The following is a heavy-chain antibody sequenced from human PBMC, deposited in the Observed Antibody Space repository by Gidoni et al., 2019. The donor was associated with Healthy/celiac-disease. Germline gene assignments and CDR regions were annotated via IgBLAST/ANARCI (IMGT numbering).Heavy chain of an antibody. CDR2: IIPIFGTA. D-gene: IGHD1-26*01. Sequence: HVQLVQSGADVTKPGSSVNVSCKASGGTFRSYAISWVRQAPGQGLEWMGGIIPIFGTANYAKKFQGRVTITADESTSTAYMELSSLRSEDTAVYYCARDYEGAASNAFDIWGQGTMVTVSS. CDR1: GGTFRSYA. CDR3: ARDYEGAASNAFDI. J-gene: IGHJ3*02. V-gene: IGHV1-69*01.